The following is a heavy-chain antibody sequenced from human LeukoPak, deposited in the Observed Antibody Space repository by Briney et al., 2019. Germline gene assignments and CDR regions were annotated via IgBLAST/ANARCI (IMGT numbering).Heavy chain of an antibody. Sequence: PGGSLRLSCLASGFTFTGHSMRWVPQAPGKGLEWGAVVADDENTIFYADSLKGRFTVSRDNSKNTVFLQMNSLRDADTAVYYCVREKQSGGTPFDYWGQGSLVTVSS. V-gene: IGHV3-30*04. J-gene: IGHJ4*02. D-gene: IGHD1-26*01. CDR1: GFTFTGHS. CDR3: VREKQSGGTPFDY. CDR2: VADDENTI.